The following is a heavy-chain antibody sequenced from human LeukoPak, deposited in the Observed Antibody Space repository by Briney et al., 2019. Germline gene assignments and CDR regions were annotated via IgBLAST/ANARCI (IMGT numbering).Heavy chain of an antibody. CDR1: GYTFTSYG. CDR2: ISAYNGNT. D-gene: IGHD2-2*01. Sequence: GASVKVSCKASGYTFTSYGISWVRQAPGQGLEWMGWISAYNGNTNYAQKLQGRVTMTTDTSTSTAYTELRSLRSDDTAVYYCVRDLLGYCSSTSCPFDYWGQGTLVTVSS. CDR3: VRDLLGYCSSTSCPFDY. V-gene: IGHV1-18*01. J-gene: IGHJ4*02.